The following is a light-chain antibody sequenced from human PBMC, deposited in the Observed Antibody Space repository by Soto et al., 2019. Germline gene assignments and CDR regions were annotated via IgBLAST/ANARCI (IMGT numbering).Light chain of an antibody. CDR3: QQYNNWNPTLT. CDR1: QSVGYN. CDR2: GAS. Sequence: EIVLTQSPGTLSLSPGERATLSCRASQSVGYNFLAWYQQKPGQAPRLLIYGASSRATGIPDRFSGRGSGTEFTLTISSLQSEDFAVYYCQQYNNWNPTLTFGGGTKVDIK. V-gene: IGKV3D-15*01. J-gene: IGKJ4*01.